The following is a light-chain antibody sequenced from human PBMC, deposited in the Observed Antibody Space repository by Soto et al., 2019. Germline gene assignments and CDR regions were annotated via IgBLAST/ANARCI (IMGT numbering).Light chain of an antibody. CDR1: QSISDT. CDR2: GAS. CDR3: QQYDNWLTGT. J-gene: IGKJ1*01. Sequence: EIVMTHSPATLSVSPWGIATLSCRASQSISDTLAWYQQKPGQAPRLLIYGASSRATGIPARFSGGGSGTEFTLTISSLQSEDFAVYYCQQYDNWLTGTFGQGTKVDIK. V-gene: IGKV3-15*01.